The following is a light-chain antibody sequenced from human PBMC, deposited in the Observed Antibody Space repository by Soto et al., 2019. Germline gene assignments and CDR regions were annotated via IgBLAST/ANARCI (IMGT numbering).Light chain of an antibody. CDR3: QQYNNWPLT. J-gene: IGKJ4*01. CDR2: AAS. CDR1: QSVSSN. V-gene: IGKV3-15*01. Sequence: EIVLTQSPGTLSLSPGERATLSCRASQSVSSNLAWYQQKPGQAPRLLIYAASTRATGIPARFSGSGSGTEFTLTISSLQSEDFAVYYCQQYNNWPLTFGGGTKVDIK.